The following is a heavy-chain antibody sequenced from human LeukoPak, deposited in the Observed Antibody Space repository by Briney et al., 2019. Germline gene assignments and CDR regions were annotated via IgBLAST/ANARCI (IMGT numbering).Heavy chain of an antibody. CDR3: ARAFCTNGVCPALGY. J-gene: IGHJ4*02. Sequence: SETLSLTCTVSGGSISSGGYYWSWIRQHPGKGLEWIGYIYYSGSTYYNPSLKSRVTISIDTSKNQFSLKLSSVTAADTAVCYCARAFCTNGVCPALGYWGQGTLVTVSS. CDR1: GGSISSGGYY. D-gene: IGHD2-8*01. CDR2: IYYSGST. V-gene: IGHV4-31*03.